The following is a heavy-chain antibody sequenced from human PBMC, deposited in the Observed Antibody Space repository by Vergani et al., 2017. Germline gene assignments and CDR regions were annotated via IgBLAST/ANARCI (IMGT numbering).Heavy chain of an antibody. V-gene: IGHV3-30-3*01. CDR2: ISYDGSNK. Sequence: VQLVESGGGLVQPGRSLRLSCAASGFTFSSYAMHWVRQAPGKGLEWVAVISYDGSNKYYADSVKGRFTISRDNSKNTLYLQMNSLRAEDTAVYYCASLPRGETGYDAFDIWGQGTMVTVSS. J-gene: IGHJ3*02. D-gene: IGHD2-15*01. CDR1: GFTFSSYA. CDR3: ASLPRGETGYDAFDI.